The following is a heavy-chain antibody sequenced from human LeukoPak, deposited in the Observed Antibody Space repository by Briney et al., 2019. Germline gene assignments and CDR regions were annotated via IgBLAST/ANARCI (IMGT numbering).Heavy chain of an antibody. Sequence: SQTLSLTCAISGDSVSSNSPTWTWIRQSPSRGLEWLGRTYYRSKWYNDYAVSVKSRITINPDTSKNQFSLHLNSVTPEDTAVYYSARGSHSSSWYFDYWGQGTLVTVSS. CDR3: ARGSHSSSWYFDY. D-gene: IGHD6-13*01. CDR1: GDSVSSNSPT. CDR2: TYYRSKWYN. V-gene: IGHV6-1*01. J-gene: IGHJ4*02.